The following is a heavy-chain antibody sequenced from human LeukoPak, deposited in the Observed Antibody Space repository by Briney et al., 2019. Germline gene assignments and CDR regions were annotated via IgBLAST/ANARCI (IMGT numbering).Heavy chain of an antibody. CDR3: ARTGGQSSGWYDTDRGFDY. V-gene: IGHV4-61*02. Sequence: RTSETLSLTCTVSGGSISSGSYYWSWIRQPAGKGLEWIGRIYTSGSTNYNPSLKSRVTISVDTSKNQFSLKLSSVTAADTAVYYCARTGGQSSGWYDTDRGFDYWGQGTLVTVSS. CDR1: GGSISSGSYY. D-gene: IGHD6-19*01. CDR2: IYTSGST. J-gene: IGHJ4*02.